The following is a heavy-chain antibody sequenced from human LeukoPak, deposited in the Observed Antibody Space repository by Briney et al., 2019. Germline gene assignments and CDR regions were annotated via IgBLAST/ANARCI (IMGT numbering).Heavy chain of an antibody. D-gene: IGHD2-21*02. V-gene: IGHV3-33*01. CDR1: GFTFSNYG. J-gene: IGHJ4*02. CDR2: TWYDGNNE. CDR3: ARTARTIFATPAYYFDY. Sequence: GGSLRLSCAASGFTFSNYGMHWVRQAPGKGLEWVAVTWYDGNNEYYADSVKGRFTMSRDNSKNTLYLQMNSLRAEDTAVYYCARTARTIFATPAYYFDYWGQGTLVTVSS.